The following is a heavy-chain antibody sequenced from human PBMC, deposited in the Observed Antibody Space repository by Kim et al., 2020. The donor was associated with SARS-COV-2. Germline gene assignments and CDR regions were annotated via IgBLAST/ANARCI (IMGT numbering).Heavy chain of an antibody. D-gene: IGHD3-3*01. J-gene: IGHJ4*02. CDR3: ARGGDFWSGYHWNYFDS. V-gene: IGHV3-33*01. CDR2: IWSDGSQQ. Sequence: GGSLRLSCAASEFPFSNYVMHWVRQAPGKGLEWVTVIWSDGSQQYYADSVKGRFTISRDNSKNMLYLQMNSLSAEDTAMYYCARGGDFWSGYHWNYFDSCGQGTLVTVSS. CDR1: EFPFSNYV.